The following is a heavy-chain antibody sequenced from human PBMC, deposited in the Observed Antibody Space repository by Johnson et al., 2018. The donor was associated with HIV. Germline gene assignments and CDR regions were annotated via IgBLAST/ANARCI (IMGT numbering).Heavy chain of an antibody. CDR2: ISGSGGSK. Sequence: VQLVESGGGVVQPGGSLRLSCAASGFTFSSYGMHWVRQAPGKGLEWVSDISGSGGSKYYADSVKGRFTISRDNSKNTLYLQMNSLRGEDTAENDCEKYLTGRCGVAGPAPHDAFDIWGQGTMVTVSS. J-gene: IGHJ3*02. D-gene: IGHD2-2*01. CDR3: EKYLTGRCGVAGPAPHDAFDI. V-gene: IGHV3-23*04. CDR1: GFTFSSYG.